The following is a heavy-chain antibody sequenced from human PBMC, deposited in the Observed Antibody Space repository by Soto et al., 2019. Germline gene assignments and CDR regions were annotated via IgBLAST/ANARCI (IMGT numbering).Heavy chain of an antibody. J-gene: IGHJ5*02. Sequence: SETLSLTCAVYGGSFSGNYWSWIRQTPGKGLEWIGEVNHSGSTNYNPSLKSRVTISVDTSKNQFSLNLTSVTAADAAVYYCARHLSTIVAGINWFDPWGQGTLVTV. V-gene: IGHV4-34*01. CDR3: ARHLSTIVAGINWFDP. D-gene: IGHD5-12*01. CDR2: VNHSGST. CDR1: GGSFSGNY.